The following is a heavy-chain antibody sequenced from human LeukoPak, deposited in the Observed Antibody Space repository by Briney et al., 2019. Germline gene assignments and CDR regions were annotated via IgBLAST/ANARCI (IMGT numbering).Heavy chain of an antibody. CDR2: IRSKAYGGTT. CDR1: GFTFGDYA. J-gene: IGHJ4*02. V-gene: IGHV3-49*04. D-gene: IGHD2-15*01. Sequence: PGGSLRLSCTATGFTFGDYAMSWVRQAPGKGLEWVGFIRSKAYGGTTEYAASVKGRFTISRDDSKSIAYLQMNSLKTEDTAVYYCTRARLYCSGGSCPFDSWGQETLVTVSS. CDR3: TRARLYCSGGSCPFDS.